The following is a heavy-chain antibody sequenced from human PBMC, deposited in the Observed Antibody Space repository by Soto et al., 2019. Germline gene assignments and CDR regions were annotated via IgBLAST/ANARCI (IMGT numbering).Heavy chain of an antibody. CDR2: IYYSGST. Sequence: QVQLQESGPGLVKPSQTLSLTCTVSGGSISSGGYYWSWIRQHPGKGLEWIGYIYYSGSTYYNPPLTSRVTIAVDAYKNQFSLKLSFVTAADTAVYYCARACGGDCHPGMDVWGQGAPVTVSS. V-gene: IGHV4-31*03. D-gene: IGHD2-21*02. J-gene: IGHJ6*02. CDR1: GGSISSGGYY. CDR3: ARACGGDCHPGMDV.